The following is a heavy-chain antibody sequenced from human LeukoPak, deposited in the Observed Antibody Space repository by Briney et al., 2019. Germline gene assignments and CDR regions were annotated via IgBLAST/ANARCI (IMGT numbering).Heavy chain of an antibody. Sequence: GGSLRLSCAASGFSFSDHLMDWVRQAPGKGLEWVGRIRNKVNSYTTDFAASVKGRFTISRDDSKNSLYLQMNSLKTEDTAMYYCASASAGLIEYWGQGTLVTVSS. V-gene: IGHV3-72*01. CDR2: IRNKVNSYTT. CDR1: GFSFSDHL. CDR3: ASASAGLIEY. J-gene: IGHJ4*02.